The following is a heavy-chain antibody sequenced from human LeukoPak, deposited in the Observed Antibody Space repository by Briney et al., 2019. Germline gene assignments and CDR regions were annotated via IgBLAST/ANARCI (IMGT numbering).Heavy chain of an antibody. Sequence: GGSLTLSCAASGFIFSDYDVHWVRQAPGKGLEFVSAITSNGGRTFYANSVKGRFTISRDNSKNALYLQMDSLRADDMAVYYCARDAASGGYDYWGQGALVTVSS. CDR2: ITSNGGRT. D-gene: IGHD3-10*01. CDR1: GFIFSDYD. V-gene: IGHV3-64*01. CDR3: ARDAASGGYDY. J-gene: IGHJ4*02.